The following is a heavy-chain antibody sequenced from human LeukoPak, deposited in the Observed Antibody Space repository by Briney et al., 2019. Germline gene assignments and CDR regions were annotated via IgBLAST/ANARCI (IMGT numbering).Heavy chain of an antibody. V-gene: IGHV3-73*01. CDR3: TGGGGWYSPDY. Sequence: QPGGSLRLSCAASGFTFSDSAMNWVRQASGKGLEWVGHIRGKTNSYATAYAASVRGRFTISRDDSKNTAYLQMNSLKTEDTAVYYCTGGGGWYSPDYWGQGTLVTVSS. CDR1: GFTFSDSA. D-gene: IGHD6-19*01. J-gene: IGHJ4*02. CDR2: IRGKTNSYAT.